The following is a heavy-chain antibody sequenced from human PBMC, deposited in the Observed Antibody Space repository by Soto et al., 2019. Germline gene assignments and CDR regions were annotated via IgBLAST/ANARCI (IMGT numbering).Heavy chain of an antibody. D-gene: IGHD2-2*01. J-gene: IGHJ4*02. CDR3: TKVNLPLPATVDY. CDR1: GFTFNSYA. V-gene: IGHV3-23*01. Sequence: PGGSLRLSCAASGFTFNSYAMSWVRQAPEKGLEWVSAISGSGGSTYYADSVKGRFTISRDNSKNTLYLQMNSLRAEDTALYYCTKVNLPLPATVDYWGQGTLVTVSS. CDR2: ISGSGGST.